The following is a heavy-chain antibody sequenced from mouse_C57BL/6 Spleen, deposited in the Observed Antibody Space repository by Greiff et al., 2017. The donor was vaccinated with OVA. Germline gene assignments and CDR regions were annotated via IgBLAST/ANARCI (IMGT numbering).Heavy chain of an antibody. CDR3: ARDYSNLPYFDV. CDR2: IYPGDGDT. Sequence: QVQLQQSGPELVKPGASVKISCKASGYAFSSSWMNWVKQRPGKGLEWIGRIYPGDGDTNYNGKFKGKATLTADKSSSTAYMQLSSLTSEDSAVYFCARDYSNLPYFDVWGTGTTVTVSS. D-gene: IGHD2-5*01. J-gene: IGHJ1*03. V-gene: IGHV1-82*01. CDR1: GYAFSSSW.